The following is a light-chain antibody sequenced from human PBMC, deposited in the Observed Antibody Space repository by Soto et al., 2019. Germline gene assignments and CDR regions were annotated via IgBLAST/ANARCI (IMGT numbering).Light chain of an antibody. Sequence: EIELTQSPATLSLSPGERATISCRASQSVSSYLAWYQQKPGQAPRLLIYDASTRSTGIPARFSGSGSGTDFILTISSLEPEDFAVYYCQQRSNRPPLTFGGGTKVEIK. CDR2: DAS. J-gene: IGKJ4*01. CDR3: QQRSNRPPLT. V-gene: IGKV3-11*01. CDR1: QSVSSY.